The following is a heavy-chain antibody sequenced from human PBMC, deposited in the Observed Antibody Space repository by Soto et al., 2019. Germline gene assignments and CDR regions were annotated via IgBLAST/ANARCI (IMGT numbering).Heavy chain of an antibody. CDR3: ARDDFWSAFHRFGT. CDR2: IYYSGST. D-gene: IGHD3-3*01. V-gene: IGHV4-59*01. J-gene: IGHJ4*01. CDR1: GGSISSYY. Sequence: SETLSLTCTVSGGSISSYYWSWIRQPPGKGLEWIGYIYYSGSTNYNPSLKSRVTISVDTSKNQFSLKLSSVTAADTAVYYCARDDFWSAFHRFGTWGHGTLVSVPS.